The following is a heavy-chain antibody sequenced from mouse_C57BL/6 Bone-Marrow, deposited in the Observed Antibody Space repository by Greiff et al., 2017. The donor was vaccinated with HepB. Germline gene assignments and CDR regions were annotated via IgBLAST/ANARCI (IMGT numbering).Heavy chain of an antibody. V-gene: IGHV2-2*01. Sequence: VQGVESGPGLVQPSQSLSITCTVSGFSLTSYGVHWVRQSSGKGLEWLGVIWSGGSTDYNAAFISRLSISKDNSKSQVFFKMNSLQADDTPIYYCARDYGYSYYYAMDYWGQGTSVTVSS. J-gene: IGHJ4*01. CDR2: IWSGGST. D-gene: IGHD2-2*01. CDR3: ARDYGYSYYYAMDY. CDR1: GFSLTSYG.